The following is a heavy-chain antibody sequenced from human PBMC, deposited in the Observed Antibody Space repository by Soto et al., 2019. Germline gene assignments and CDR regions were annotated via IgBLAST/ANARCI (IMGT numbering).Heavy chain of an antibody. D-gene: IGHD3-3*01. CDR3: GIVYDDLGDGYPGGYSYVMAA. CDR1: AGSISRYY. Sequence: ASETLSLTSTLSAGSISRYYWSWIRQPPGEGLEWVGYIYYSGSTNYNPSLKSRVTISVDTPTNQLSLKLSSVTAAATAVSYCGIVYDDLGDGYPGGYSYVMAAWGEGTTVTVAS. J-gene: IGHJ6*04. V-gene: IGHV4-59*01. CDR2: IYYSGST.